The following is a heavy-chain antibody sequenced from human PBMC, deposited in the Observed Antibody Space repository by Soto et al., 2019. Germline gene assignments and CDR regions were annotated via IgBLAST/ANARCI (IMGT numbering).Heavy chain of an antibody. CDR2: ISAYNGNT. Sequence: GASVKVSCKASGYTFTSYGISWVRQAPGQGLEWMGWISAYNGNTNYAQKLQGRVTMTTDTSTSTAYMELRSLRSDDTAVYYCARDPKRTTGTTGDGWFEPWGQGTLVTVSS. CDR3: ARDPKRTTGTTGDGWFEP. J-gene: IGHJ5*02. D-gene: IGHD1-1*01. CDR1: GYTFTSYG. V-gene: IGHV1-18*01.